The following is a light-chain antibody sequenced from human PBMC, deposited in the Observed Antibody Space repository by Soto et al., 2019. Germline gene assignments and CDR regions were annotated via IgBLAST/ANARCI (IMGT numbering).Light chain of an antibody. CDR1: QSVSNN. V-gene: IGKV3-15*01. CDR3: QQYNNWRIT. Sequence: ESVLTQSPGTLSLSPGERATLSCRASQSVSNNYLAWYQQKPGQAPRLLIYGASNRATGIPARFSGSGSGTEFTLTISSLQSEDFAVYYCQQYNNWRITFGQGTRLEI. CDR2: GAS. J-gene: IGKJ5*01.